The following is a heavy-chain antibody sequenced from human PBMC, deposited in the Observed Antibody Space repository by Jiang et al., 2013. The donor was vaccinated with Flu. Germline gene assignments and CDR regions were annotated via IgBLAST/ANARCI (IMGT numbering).Heavy chain of an antibody. V-gene: IGHV3-30*01. Sequence: QLVESGGGVVQPGRSLRLSCAASGFTFSSYAMHWVRQAPGKGLEWVAVISYDGSNKYYADSVKGRFTISRDNSKNTLYLQMNSLRAEDTAVYYCARGGDIVVVPAAIDYYGMDVWGKGTTVTVSS. D-gene: IGHD2-2*01. CDR3: ARGGDIVVVPAAIDYYGMDV. CDR1: GFTFSSYA. J-gene: IGHJ6*04. CDR2: ISYDGSNK.